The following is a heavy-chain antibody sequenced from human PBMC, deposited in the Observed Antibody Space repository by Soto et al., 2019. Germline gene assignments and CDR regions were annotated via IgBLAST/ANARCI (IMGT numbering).Heavy chain of an antibody. D-gene: IGHD2-8*01. Sequence: AETLSLNRTITNGAISSSSHIWSCIRKPTGKGIERIGSIYYSGSIYYNPSLKSRVTISVDTSKNQFSLKLSSVTAADTAVYYCARHKPGYCTNGVCSDFDYWGQGTLVTVS. V-gene: IGHV4-39*01. J-gene: IGHJ4*02. CDR2: IYYSGSI. CDR1: NGAISSSSHI. CDR3: ARHKPGYCTNGVCSDFDY.